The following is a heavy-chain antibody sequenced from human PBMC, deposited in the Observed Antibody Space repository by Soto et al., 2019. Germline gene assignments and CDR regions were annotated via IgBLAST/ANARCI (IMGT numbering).Heavy chain of an antibody. V-gene: IGHV1-3*01. Sequence: QVQLVQSGAEVKKPGASVKVSCKASGYTFSSYGIHWVRQAPGQRLEWMGWINAGNGNTRYSQKFQGRVAITRDTSASTAYMDLSSLRSEDTAVYYCATDKPDCSGGSCYHLDYWGQGALVTVSS. CDR2: INAGNGNT. CDR3: ATDKPDCSGGSCYHLDY. CDR1: GYTFSSYG. D-gene: IGHD2-15*01. J-gene: IGHJ4*02.